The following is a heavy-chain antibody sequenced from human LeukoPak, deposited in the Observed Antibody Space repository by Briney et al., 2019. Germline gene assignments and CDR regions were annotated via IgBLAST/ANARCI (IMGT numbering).Heavy chain of an antibody. Sequence: GGSLRLSCAASGFTVSSNYMGWVRQAPGKGLEWVSVIYSGGSTYYADSVKGRFTISRDNSKNTLYLQMNSLRAEDTAVYYCARVDSGSYYDYWGQGTLVTVSS. D-gene: IGHD1-26*01. J-gene: IGHJ4*02. CDR3: ARVDSGSYYDY. V-gene: IGHV3-53*01. CDR2: IYSGGST. CDR1: GFTVSSNY.